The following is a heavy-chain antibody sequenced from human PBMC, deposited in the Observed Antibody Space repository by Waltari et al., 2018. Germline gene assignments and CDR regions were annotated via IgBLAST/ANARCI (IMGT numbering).Heavy chain of an antibody. V-gene: IGHV3-23*03. J-gene: IGHJ4*02. CDR2: IYSGGST. Sequence: QLLESGGGLVQHGGSLRLSCAASGFTFSSCAMRWVRQAPGKGLECVSVIYSGGSTYYADSVKGRFTISRDNSKNTLYLKMNSLRAEDTAVDYCAKWELVGATGDYGGQGTLVTVSS. D-gene: IGHD1-26*01. CDR3: AKWELVGATGDY. CDR1: GFTFSSCA.